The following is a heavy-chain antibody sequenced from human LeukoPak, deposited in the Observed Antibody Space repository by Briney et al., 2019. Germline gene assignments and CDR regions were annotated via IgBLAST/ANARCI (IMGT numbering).Heavy chain of an antibody. Sequence: ASVKVSCKASGYTFTSYGISWVRQAPGQGLEWMGWISAYNGNTNYAQKLQGRVTMTTDTSTSTAYMELRSLRSDDTAVYYCARDRAGRFLEWFLYYYYYMDVWGKGTTVTVSS. CDR3: ARDRAGRFLEWFLYYYYYMDV. CDR1: GYTFTSYG. CDR2: ISAYNGNT. J-gene: IGHJ6*03. D-gene: IGHD3-3*01. V-gene: IGHV1-18*01.